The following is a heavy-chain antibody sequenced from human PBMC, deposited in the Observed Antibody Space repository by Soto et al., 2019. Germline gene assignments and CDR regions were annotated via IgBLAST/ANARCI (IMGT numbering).Heavy chain of an antibody. CDR2: ISPYNGNT. CDR1: GYTFTSYG. V-gene: IGHV1-18*01. CDR3: ARSHSGVFDY. D-gene: IGHD6-19*01. J-gene: IGHJ4*02. Sequence: QVQLVQSGAEVQKPGASVKVSCKASGYTFTSYGLGWVRQAPGQGLEWMGWISPYNGNTNYAQKLQGRVTMTTDTSTSTAYMKLRSLTSDDTAVYYCARSHSGVFDYWGRGTLVTVSS.